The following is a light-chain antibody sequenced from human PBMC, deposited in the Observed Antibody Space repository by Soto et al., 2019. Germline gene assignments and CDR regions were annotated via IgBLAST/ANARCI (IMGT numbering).Light chain of an antibody. CDR3: APYTPSPSLV. Sequence: QSALTQPASVTGSPGQSITISCTGSSSDVGGKNHVSWYQQYPGKAPRLIIYEVNNRPSGVSNRFSGSKSGNTASLTISGLQAEDEADYYCAPYTPSPSLVFGGGTKLTVL. V-gene: IGLV2-14*01. CDR1: SSDVGGKNH. CDR2: EVN. J-gene: IGLJ2*01.